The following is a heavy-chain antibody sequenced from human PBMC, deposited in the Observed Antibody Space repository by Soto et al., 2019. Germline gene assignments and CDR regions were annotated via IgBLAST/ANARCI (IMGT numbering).Heavy chain of an antibody. V-gene: IGHV4-59*01. CDR1: GGSISSYY. Sequence: SETLSLTCTVSGGSISSYYWSWIRQPPGKGLEWIGYIYYSGSTNYNPSLKSRVTISVDTSKNQFSLKLSSVTAADTAVYYWARAPYSGWYGIYFDYWGQGTLVTVSS. CDR2: IYYSGST. CDR3: ARAPYSGWYGIYFDY. J-gene: IGHJ4*02. D-gene: IGHD6-19*01.